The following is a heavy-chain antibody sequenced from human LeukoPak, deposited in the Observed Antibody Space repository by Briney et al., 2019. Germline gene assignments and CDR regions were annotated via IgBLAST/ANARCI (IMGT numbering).Heavy chain of an antibody. CDR1: GFTYSHYG. CDR3: AKDAQRGFDYSNSLES. CDR2: IWSDGTQK. Sequence: GGSLRLSCAASGFTYSHYGMHWVRQAPGKGLEWVAVIWSDGTQKYYGDAVKGRFTISRDNSMKTLFLQMNSLRGGDTAVYYCAKDAQRGFDYSNSLESWGQGTLVTVSS. J-gene: IGHJ5*01. D-gene: IGHD4-11*01. V-gene: IGHV3-33*06.